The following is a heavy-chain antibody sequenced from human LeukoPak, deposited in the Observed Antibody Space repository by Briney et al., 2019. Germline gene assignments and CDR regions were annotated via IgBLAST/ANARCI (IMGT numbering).Heavy chain of an antibody. CDR3: ARERPPTHVHYYYGMDV. Sequence: PGRSLRLSCAASGCTFSSYAMHWVRQAPGKGLEWVAVIWYDGSNKYYADSVKGRFTISRDNSKNTLYLQMNSLRAEDTAVYYCARERPPTHVHYYYGMDVWGQGTTVTVSS. J-gene: IGHJ6*02. CDR2: IWYDGSNK. V-gene: IGHV3-33*08. D-gene: IGHD2-8*01. CDR1: GCTFSSYA.